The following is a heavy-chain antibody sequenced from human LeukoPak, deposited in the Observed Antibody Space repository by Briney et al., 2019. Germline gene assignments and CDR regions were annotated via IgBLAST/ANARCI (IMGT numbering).Heavy chain of an antibody. J-gene: IGHJ6*02. CDR3: AREFGSYGMDV. CDR1: GFTFSSYS. CDR2: ISSSSSYI. V-gene: IGHV3-21*04. D-gene: IGHD3-16*01. Sequence: GGSLRLSCAASGFTFSSYSMNWVRQAPGKGLEWVSSISSSSSYIYYADSVKGRFTISSDNAKNSLYLQMNSLRAEDTAVYYCAREFGSYGMDVWGQGTTVTVSS.